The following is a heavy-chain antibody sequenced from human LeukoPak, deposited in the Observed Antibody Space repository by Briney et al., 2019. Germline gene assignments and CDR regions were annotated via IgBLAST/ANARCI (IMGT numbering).Heavy chain of an antibody. D-gene: IGHD3-9*01. V-gene: IGHV4-34*01. CDR2: INHSGST. J-gene: IGHJ6*03. CDR3: ARERDCDILTGYYTDYYYMDV. Sequence: SETLSLTCAVYGGSFSGYYWSWIRQPPGKGLEWIGEINHSGSTNYNPSLKSRVTISVDTSKNQFSLKLSSVTAADTAVYYCARERDCDILTGYYTDYYYMDVWGKGTTVTISS. CDR1: GGSFSGYY.